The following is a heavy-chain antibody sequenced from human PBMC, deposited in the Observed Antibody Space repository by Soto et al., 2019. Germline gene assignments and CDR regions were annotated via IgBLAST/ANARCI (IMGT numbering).Heavy chain of an antibody. D-gene: IGHD6-13*01. CDR3: ARHYSSNEYDY. Sequence: EVQLVQSGAEVKKPGESLRISCKGSGYSFTSYWISWVRQMPGKGPEWMGRIDPSDSYTSHSPSFQGHVTISADKSISTAYLQWSSLKASDTAIYYCARHYSSNEYDYWGQGTLVTVSS. CDR2: IDPSDSYT. J-gene: IGHJ4*02. CDR1: GYSFTSYW. V-gene: IGHV5-10-1*01.